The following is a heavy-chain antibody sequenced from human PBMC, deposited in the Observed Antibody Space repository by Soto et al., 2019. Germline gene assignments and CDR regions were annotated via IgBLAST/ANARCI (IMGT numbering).Heavy chain of an antibody. CDR1: GYTFTGYY. V-gene: IGHV1-2*02. D-gene: IGHD3-22*01. CDR2: INPNSGGT. J-gene: IGHJ4*02. Sequence: ASVKVSCKASGYTFTGYYMHWVRQAPGQGLEWMGWINPNSGGTNYAQKFQGRVTMTRDTSISTAYMELSRLRSDDTAVYYCARALGYYDSSGYYPFDYWGQGTLVTLL. CDR3: ARALGYYDSSGYYPFDY.